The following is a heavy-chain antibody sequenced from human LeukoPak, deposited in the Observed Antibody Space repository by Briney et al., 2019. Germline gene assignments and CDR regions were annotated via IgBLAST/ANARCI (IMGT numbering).Heavy chain of an antibody. CDR2: INPSGGST. CDR3: ARDLLVSGGLVLRLGKNWFDP. Sequence: ASVKVSCKASGYTFTSYYMHWVRQAPGQGLEWMGIINPSGGSTSYAQKFQGRVTMTRDTSTSTVYMELSSLRCDDTAVYYCARDLLVSGGLVLRLGKNWFDPWGQGTLVTVSS. CDR1: GYTFTSYY. D-gene: IGHD6-19*01. V-gene: IGHV1-46*01. J-gene: IGHJ5*02.